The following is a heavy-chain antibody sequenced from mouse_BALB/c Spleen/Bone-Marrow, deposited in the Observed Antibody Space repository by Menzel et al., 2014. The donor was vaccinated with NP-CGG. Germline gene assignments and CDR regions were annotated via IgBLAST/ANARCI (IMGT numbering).Heavy chain of an antibody. V-gene: IGHV7-3*02. Sequence: EVQLVESGGGLVQPGGSLRLSCATSGFTFTDYYMSWVRQPPGKALEWLGFIRNKANGYTTEYSASVKGRFTISRDNSHSILYLQMNTLRAEDSATYYCAVRGITTATGAMDYWGRGTSVTVSS. D-gene: IGHD1-2*01. CDR2: IRNKANGYTT. J-gene: IGHJ4*01. CDR1: GFTFTDYY. CDR3: AVRGITTATGAMDY.